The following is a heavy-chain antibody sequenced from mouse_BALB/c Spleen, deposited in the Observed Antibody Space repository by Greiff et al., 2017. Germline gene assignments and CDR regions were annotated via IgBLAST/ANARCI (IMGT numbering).Heavy chain of an antibody. J-gene: IGHJ4*01. CDR2: ISSGSSTI. D-gene: IGHD1-2*01. V-gene: IGHV5-17*02. CDR3: ARGTATDNAMDY. CDR1: GFTFSSFG. Sequence: EVKLMESGGGLVQPGGSRKLSCAASGFTFSSFGMHWVRQAPEKGLEWVAYISSGSSTIYYADTVKGRFTISRDNPKNTLFLQMTSLRSEDTAMYYCARGTATDNAMDYWGQGTSVTVSS.